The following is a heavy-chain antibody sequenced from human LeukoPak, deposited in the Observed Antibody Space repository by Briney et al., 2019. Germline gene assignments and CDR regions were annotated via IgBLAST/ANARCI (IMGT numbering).Heavy chain of an antibody. D-gene: IGHD5-18*01. Sequence: PGGPLRLSCAASGFTFSSYWMPWVRQAPGKGLVWVSRINSDGSSTSYTDSVKGRFTISRDNAKNTLYLQMNSLRAEDTAVYYCARVRGRGYSYGATQDYFDYWGQGTLVTVSS. V-gene: IGHV3-74*01. CDR3: ARVRGRGYSYGATQDYFDY. J-gene: IGHJ4*02. CDR1: GFTFSSYW. CDR2: INSDGSST.